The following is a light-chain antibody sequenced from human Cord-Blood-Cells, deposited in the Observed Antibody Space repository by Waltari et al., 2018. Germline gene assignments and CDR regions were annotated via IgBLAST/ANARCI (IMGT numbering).Light chain of an antibody. V-gene: IGLV1-44*01. J-gene: IGLJ1*01. Sequence: QSVLAQPPLASGTPGQRDPIYCSGRSSTFGRNTVNWYPQPPGTAPKLLIYSNNQRPSGVPDRFSGSKSDTSASLAISGLQSEDEADYYCAAWDDSLNCYVFGTGTKVTVL. CDR1: SSTFGRNT. CDR3: AAWDDSLNCYV. CDR2: SNN.